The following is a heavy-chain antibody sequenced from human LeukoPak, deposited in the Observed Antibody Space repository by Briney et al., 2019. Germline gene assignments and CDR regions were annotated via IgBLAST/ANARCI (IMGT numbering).Heavy chain of an antibody. D-gene: IGHD6-19*01. CDR2: ISGSGGNT. CDR1: GFTFSSHA. Sequence: GSLRLSCAASGFTFSSHAMSWVRQAPGRGLEWVSSISGSGGNTYYADSVRGRFTISRDNPKNTLYLQMNSLRAEDTAKYYCAKLIAVAGSDDYWGQGTLVTVSS. J-gene: IGHJ4*02. V-gene: IGHV3-23*01. CDR3: AKLIAVAGSDDY.